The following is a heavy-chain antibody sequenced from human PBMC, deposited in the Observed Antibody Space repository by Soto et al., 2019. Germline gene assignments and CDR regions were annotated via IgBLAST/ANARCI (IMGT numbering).Heavy chain of an antibody. J-gene: IGHJ4*02. CDR3: ARGWDYTDYYGDF. Sequence: QVQLVQSGAEVKRPGASVKVSCKTSCYGFKNYGISWVRQAPGHGLEWMGWISTYSGDTDYAQMFQDRITMTTDTSTSTVHMELRSLTLGDTAVYYCARGWDYTDYYGDFWGQGTLVTVS. CDR2: ISTYSGDT. V-gene: IGHV1-18*01. D-gene: IGHD1-26*01. CDR1: CYGFKNYG.